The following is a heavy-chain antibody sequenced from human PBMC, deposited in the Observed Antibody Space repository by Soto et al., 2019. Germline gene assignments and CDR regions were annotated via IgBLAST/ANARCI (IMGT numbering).Heavy chain of an antibody. CDR3: ATSSTSANYFDY. J-gene: IGHJ4*02. V-gene: IGHV4-31*03. D-gene: IGHD2-2*01. CDR1: GGSISSGGYY. Sequence: QVQLQESGPGLVKPSQTLSLTCTVSGGSISSGGYYWSWIRQHPGKGLEWIGYIYYSGGTYYNPSLKSRVTISVDTSKNQFSLKLSSVTAADTAVDYCATSSTSANYFDYWGQGNLVTVSS. CDR2: IYYSGGT.